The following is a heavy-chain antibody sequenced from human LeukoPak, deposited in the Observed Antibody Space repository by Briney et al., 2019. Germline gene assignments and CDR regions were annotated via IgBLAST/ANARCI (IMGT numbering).Heavy chain of an antibody. D-gene: IGHD3-10*01. Sequence: PGGSLRLSCAASGFIFKDAWMSWVRQAPGKGLEWVGRIFSKSEGGTTDYAAPAKGRFTISRDDSKNTVYLQMNSLKSEDTAVYYCTTDPRDWGQGTLVTVSS. CDR1: GFIFKDAW. CDR2: IFSKSEGGTT. CDR3: TTDPRD. J-gene: IGHJ4*02. V-gene: IGHV3-15*01.